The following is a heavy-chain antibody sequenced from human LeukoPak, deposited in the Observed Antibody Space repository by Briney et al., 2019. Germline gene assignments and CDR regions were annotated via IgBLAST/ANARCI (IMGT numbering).Heavy chain of an antibody. CDR3: ARSYSSSWYSSFDI. CDR2: INHSGST. D-gene: IGHD6-13*01. J-gene: IGHJ3*02. CDR1: GGSFSGYY. Sequence: SETQSLTCAVYGGSFSGYYWSWIRQPPGKGLEWIGEINHSGSTNHNPSLKSRVTISVDTSKNHFSLKLTSVTAADTAVYYCARSYSSSWYSSFDIWGHGTMVTVSS. V-gene: IGHV4-34*01.